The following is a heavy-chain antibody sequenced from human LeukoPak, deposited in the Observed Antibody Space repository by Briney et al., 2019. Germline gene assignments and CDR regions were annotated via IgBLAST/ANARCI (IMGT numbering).Heavy chain of an antibody. J-gene: IGHJ4*02. CDR3: ATSPRIVGAADY. Sequence: ASVKVSCKVSGYTFTDYYMHWVQQAPGKGLEWMGLVDPEDGETIYAEKFQGRVTITADTSTDTAYTELSSLRSEDTAVYYCATSPRIVGAADYWGQGTLVTVSS. D-gene: IGHD1-26*01. CDR2: VDPEDGET. V-gene: IGHV1-69-2*01. CDR1: GYTFTDYY.